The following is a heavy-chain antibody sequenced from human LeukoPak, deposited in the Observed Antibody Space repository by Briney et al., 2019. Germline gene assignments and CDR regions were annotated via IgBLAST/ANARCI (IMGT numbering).Heavy chain of an antibody. Sequence: SVKVSCKVSGYTLTELSMHWVRQAPGQGLEWMGGILPIYDTANYAQKFQDIVTITADESTSTAYMELSSLTSEDTAVYYCARGGDPYYYDSSGLYYFDYWGQGTLVTVSS. CDR2: ILPIYDTA. D-gene: IGHD3-22*01. CDR1: GYTLTELS. CDR3: ARGGDPYYYDSSGLYYFDY. J-gene: IGHJ4*02. V-gene: IGHV1-69*13.